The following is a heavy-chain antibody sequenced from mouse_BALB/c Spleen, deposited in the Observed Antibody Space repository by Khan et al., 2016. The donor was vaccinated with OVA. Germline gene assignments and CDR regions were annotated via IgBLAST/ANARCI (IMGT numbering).Heavy chain of an antibody. D-gene: IGHD2-3*01. CDR3: ASPAYVGYYDY. CDR2: ISTYSGNT. Sequence: QVQLQQSGPELVRPGVSVKISCKGSGYTFTDYAMYWVKQSHAKSLEWIGLISTYSGNTNYNQKFKGKATMTVDKSSSTAYTELARLTSEDSAIYYLASPAYVGYYDYWGQGTTLTVSS. J-gene: IGHJ2*01. V-gene: IGHV1S137*01. CDR1: GYTFTDYA.